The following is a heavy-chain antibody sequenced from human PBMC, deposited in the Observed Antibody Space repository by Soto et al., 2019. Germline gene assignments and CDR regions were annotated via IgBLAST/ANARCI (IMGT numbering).Heavy chain of an antibody. CDR3: ANQSGSGSYYNVGSGGHLDH. D-gene: IGHD3-10*01. J-gene: IGHJ4*02. V-gene: IGHV3-30*18. CDR2: ISFDGRNT. CDR1: GFTFNNYG. Sequence: QVQLVESGGGVVQPGRSLRLSCAASGFTFNNYGMHWVRQAPGKGLEWVVVISFDGRNTYYADSVKGRFTISRDNSKNTLYLQMTSLRAEDTAMYYCANQSGSGSYYNVGSGGHLDHWGQGTLVTVSS.